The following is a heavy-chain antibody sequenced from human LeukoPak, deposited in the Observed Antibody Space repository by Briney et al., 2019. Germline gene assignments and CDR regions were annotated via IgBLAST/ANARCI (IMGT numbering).Heavy chain of an antibody. CDR3: ARDKIEGPTKLDY. D-gene: IGHD1-1*01. CDR2: IKQDESEK. CDR1: GFTFSSYW. Sequence: GGSLRLSCAASGFTFSSYWMSWVRQAPGKGLEWVANIKQDESEKYYVDSVKGRFTISRDNAKNSLYLQMNSLRAEDTAGYYCARDKIEGPTKLDYWGQGILVTVSS. V-gene: IGHV3-7*01. J-gene: IGHJ4*02.